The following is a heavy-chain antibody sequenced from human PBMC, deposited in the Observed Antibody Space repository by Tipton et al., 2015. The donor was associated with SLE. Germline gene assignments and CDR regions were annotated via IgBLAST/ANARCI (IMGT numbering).Heavy chain of an antibody. CDR2: IYYSGST. J-gene: IGHJ3*02. CDR3: ASFLAVAGTDAFDI. Sequence: TLSLTCTVSGGSISSHYWSWIRQPPGKGLEWIGYIYYSGSTNYNPSLKSRITISVDTSKNQFSLKLSSVTAADTAVYYCASFLAVAGTDAFDIWGQGTMVTVSS. V-gene: IGHV4-59*11. D-gene: IGHD6-19*01. CDR1: GGSISSHY.